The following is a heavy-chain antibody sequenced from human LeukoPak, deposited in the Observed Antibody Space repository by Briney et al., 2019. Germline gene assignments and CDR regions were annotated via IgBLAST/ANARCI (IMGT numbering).Heavy chain of an antibody. D-gene: IGHD1-14*01. CDR3: ARGGRQGTGDY. CDR2: IKQDGSER. J-gene: IGHJ4*02. CDR1: GFTLSDYY. V-gene: IGHV3-7*05. Sequence: GGSLRLSCMASGFTLSDYYMIWVRQTPGKGLEWVANIKQDGSERNYVGSVKGRFTISRDNAKNSLHLQMNSLSAEDTAVYYCARGGRQGTGDYWGQGTLVTVSS.